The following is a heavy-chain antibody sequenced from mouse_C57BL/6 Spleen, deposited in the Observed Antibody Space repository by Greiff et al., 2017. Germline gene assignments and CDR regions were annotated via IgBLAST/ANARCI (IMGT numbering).Heavy chain of an antibody. V-gene: IGHV5-16*01. CDR3: ARESTGPDRYCDV. D-gene: IGHD4-1*02. CDR2: INYDGSST. Sequence: EVHLVESERGLVQPGRSMTLSCTASGFSFSDYYMAWVRQVPEKGLEWVANINYDGSSTYYLDSLKSRFIISRDNAKNILCLQMSSLKSEDTTTYYCARESTGPDRYCDVWGTGTTVTVSS. J-gene: IGHJ1*03. CDR1: GFSFSDYY.